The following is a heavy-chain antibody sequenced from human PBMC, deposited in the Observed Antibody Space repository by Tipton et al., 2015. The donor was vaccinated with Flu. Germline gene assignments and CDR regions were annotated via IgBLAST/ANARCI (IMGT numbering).Heavy chain of an antibody. CDR2: IYHSGST. V-gene: IGHV4-38-2*02. D-gene: IGHD3-10*01. CDR3: ARGSLWFGELEKYGFDP. Sequence: TLSLTCTVSGYSISSGYYWGWIRQPPGKGLEWIGSIYHSGSTYYNPSLKSRVTISVDTSKNQFSLKLSSVTAADTAVYYCARGSLWFGELEKYGFDPWGKGTLVTVS. CDR1: GYSISSGYY. J-gene: IGHJ5*02.